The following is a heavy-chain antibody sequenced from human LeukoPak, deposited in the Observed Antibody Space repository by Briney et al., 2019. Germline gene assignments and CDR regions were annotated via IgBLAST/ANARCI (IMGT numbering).Heavy chain of an antibody. Sequence: SETLSLTCTVSGYSISSGYYWGWIRQPPGKGLEWIGSIYHSGSTYYNPSLKSRVTISVDTSKNQFSLKLSSVTAADTAVYYCAGADYGDTRWGQGTLVTVSS. J-gene: IGHJ4*02. V-gene: IGHV4-38-2*02. CDR3: AGADYGDTR. CDR2: IYHSGST. D-gene: IGHD4-17*01. CDR1: GYSISSGYY.